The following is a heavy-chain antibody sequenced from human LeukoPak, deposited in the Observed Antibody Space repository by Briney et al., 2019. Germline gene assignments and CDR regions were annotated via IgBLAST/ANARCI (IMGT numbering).Heavy chain of an antibody. V-gene: IGHV3-7*01. CDR2: IKQDGSEK. Sequence: PGGTLRLSCAASGFTFSSYGMSWVRQAPGKGLEWVANIKQDGSEKYYVDSVKGRFTISRDNAKNSLYLQMNSLRAEDTAVYYCAKGVARFGYGALLDYWGQGTLVTVSS. J-gene: IGHJ4*02. CDR1: GFTFSSYG. D-gene: IGHD4/OR15-4a*01. CDR3: AKGVARFGYGALLDY.